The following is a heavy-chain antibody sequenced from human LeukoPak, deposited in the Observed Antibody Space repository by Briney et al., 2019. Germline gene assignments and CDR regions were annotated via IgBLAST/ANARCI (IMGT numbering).Heavy chain of an antibody. Sequence: PGGSLRLSCAASGFTFSSYAMSWVRQAPGKGLEWVSAISGSGGSTYYADSVKGRFTISRDNSKNTLYLQMNSLRAEDTAVYYCAKDHYMIVVVISYFDYWGQGTLVTVSS. D-gene: IGHD3-22*01. CDR3: AKDHYMIVVVISYFDY. CDR2: ISGSGGST. J-gene: IGHJ4*02. V-gene: IGHV3-23*01. CDR1: GFTFSSYA.